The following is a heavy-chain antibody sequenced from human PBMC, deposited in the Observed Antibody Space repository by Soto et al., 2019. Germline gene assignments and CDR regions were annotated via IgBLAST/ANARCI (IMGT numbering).Heavy chain of an antibody. CDR1: GFIFSTFD. CDR2: VSSSADAT. CDR3: AKSYFFSWYDS. Sequence: EVQLLESGGGLVQPGGSLRLSCAASGFIFSTFDMAWFRRAPGKGLEWVSTVSSSADATQYADSLKGRFTISRDNSKNTLYLEMNNLGDEDTATYYCAKSYFFSWYDSWGQGTLVTVSS. J-gene: IGHJ5*01. D-gene: IGHD3-10*01. V-gene: IGHV3-23*01.